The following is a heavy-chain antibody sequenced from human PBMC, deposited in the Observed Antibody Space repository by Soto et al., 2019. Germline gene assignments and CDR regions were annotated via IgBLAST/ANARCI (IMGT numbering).Heavy chain of an antibody. V-gene: IGHV4-31*03. CDR1: GGSISSGAYY. CDR2: IYYSGNT. J-gene: IGHJ4*02. Sequence: QVQLQESGPGLVKPSQTLSLTCTVSGGSISSGAYYWSWIRQHPGQGLEWIGYIYYSGNTYYNPSLKSRVNISVDTSKNQFALKLSSVTAADTAVYYCARVGLRLGDYFDYWGQGTLVSVSS. D-gene: IGHD3-16*01. CDR3: ARVGLRLGDYFDY.